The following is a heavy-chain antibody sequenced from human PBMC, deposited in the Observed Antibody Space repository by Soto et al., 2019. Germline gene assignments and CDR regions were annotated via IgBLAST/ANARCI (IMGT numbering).Heavy chain of an antibody. J-gene: IGHJ6*02. CDR2: INPNSGGT. V-gene: IGHV1-2*02. Sequence: EASVKVSCKASGYAFTGDYMHWVRQAPGRGLEWMGWINPNSGGTNYAQKFQGRVTMTRDTSISTAYMELSRLRSDDTAVYYCARGVVVVAATRYGMDVWGQGTTVTVSS. CDR1: GYAFTGDY. D-gene: IGHD2-15*01. CDR3: ARGVVVVAATRYGMDV.